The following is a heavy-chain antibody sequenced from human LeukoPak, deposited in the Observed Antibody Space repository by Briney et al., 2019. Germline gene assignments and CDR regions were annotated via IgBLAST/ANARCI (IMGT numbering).Heavy chain of an antibody. CDR3: ARDAQYTIFGVVTY. V-gene: IGHV4-38-2*02. CDR1: GYSISSGYY. D-gene: IGHD3-3*01. J-gene: IGHJ4*02. CDR2: IYHSGST. Sequence: SETLSPTCAVSGYSISSGYYWGWIRQPPGKGLEWIGSIYHSGSTYYTPSLESRVTISVDTSKNKLSLKLSSVTAADTAVYYCARDAQYTIFGVVTYWGQGTLVTVSS.